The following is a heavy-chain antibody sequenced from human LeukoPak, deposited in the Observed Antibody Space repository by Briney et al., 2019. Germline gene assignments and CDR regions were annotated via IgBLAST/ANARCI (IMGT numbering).Heavy chain of an antibody. D-gene: IGHD3-16*01. Sequence: GGSLRLSCTASGFTFGDYGMSWVRQAPGKGLEWVGFIRSKGYSETTEYAASVKGRFTISRDDSKSIVHLQLSSLKTEDTAVYYCTRDDKLIDYWGQGTLVTVSS. V-gene: IGHV3-49*04. CDR2: IRSKGYSETT. CDR1: GFTFGDYG. CDR3: TRDDKLIDY. J-gene: IGHJ4*02.